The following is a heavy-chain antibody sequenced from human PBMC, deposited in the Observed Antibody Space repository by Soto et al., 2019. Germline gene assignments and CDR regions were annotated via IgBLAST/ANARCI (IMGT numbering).Heavy chain of an antibody. CDR2: ISWNSGSI. D-gene: IGHD6-13*01. Sequence: AGGSLRLSCAASGFTFDDYAMHWVRQAPGKGLEWVSGISWNSGSIGYADSVKGRFTISRDNAKNSLYLQMNSLRAEDTALYYCASRGIAAAGHSSYYYYMDVWGKGTTVTVSS. CDR3: ASRGIAAAGHSSYYYYMDV. V-gene: IGHV3-9*01. J-gene: IGHJ6*03. CDR1: GFTFDDYA.